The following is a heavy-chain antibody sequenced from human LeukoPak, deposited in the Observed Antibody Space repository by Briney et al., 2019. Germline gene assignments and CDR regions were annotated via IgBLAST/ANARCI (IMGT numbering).Heavy chain of an antibody. CDR1: GFTFSSYS. Sequence: GGSLRLSWAASGFTFSSYSMNWVRQAPGKGLEWVSSISSSSSYIYYADSVKGRFTISRDNAKNSLYLQMNSLRAEDTAVYYCARDRVDLGDYWGQGTLVTVSS. V-gene: IGHV3-21*01. J-gene: IGHJ4*02. D-gene: IGHD3-16*01. CDR3: ARDRVDLGDY. CDR2: ISSSSSYI.